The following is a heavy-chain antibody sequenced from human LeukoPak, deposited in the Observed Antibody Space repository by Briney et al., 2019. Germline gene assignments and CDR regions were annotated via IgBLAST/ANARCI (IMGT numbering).Heavy chain of an antibody. V-gene: IGHV3-53*01. D-gene: IGHD3-16*01. Sequence: GGSLRLSCAASGFAVSSTYMSWVRQAPGKGLERVSVIYSGGTTYYADSVKGRFTISRENSKNTLYLQMNSLRAEDTAVYYCARGRGAYYYYMDVWGKGTTVTVSS. CDR1: GFAVSSTY. CDR3: ARGRGAYYYYMDV. CDR2: IYSGGTT. J-gene: IGHJ6*03.